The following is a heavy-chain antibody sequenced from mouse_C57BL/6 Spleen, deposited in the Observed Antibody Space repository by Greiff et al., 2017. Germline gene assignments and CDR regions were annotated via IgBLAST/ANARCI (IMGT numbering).Heavy chain of an antibody. CDR2: ISYSGST. Sequence: EVKLLESGPGMVKPSQSLSLTCTVTGYSITSGYDWHWIRHFPGNKLEWMGYISYSGSTNYNPSLKSRISITHDTSKNHFFLKLNSVTTEDTATYYCARGDYDYGDFDYWGQGTTLTVSS. CDR3: ARGDYDYGDFDY. D-gene: IGHD2-4*01. V-gene: IGHV3-1*01. CDR1: GYSITSGYD. J-gene: IGHJ2*01.